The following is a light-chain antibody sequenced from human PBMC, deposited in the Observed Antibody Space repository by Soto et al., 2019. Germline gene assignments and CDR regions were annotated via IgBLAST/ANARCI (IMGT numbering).Light chain of an antibody. CDR3: CSYVGTGAYV. V-gene: IGLV2-23*02. Sequence: GEGSSIFKTRTSSDVGNFNLVSWYQQHPDKAPKLMIFEVTKRPAGVSNRFSASKSGNTASLTISGLQAEDEADYYCCSYVGTGAYVFGTGTKVTVL. J-gene: IGLJ1*01. CDR1: SSDVGNFNL. CDR2: EVT.